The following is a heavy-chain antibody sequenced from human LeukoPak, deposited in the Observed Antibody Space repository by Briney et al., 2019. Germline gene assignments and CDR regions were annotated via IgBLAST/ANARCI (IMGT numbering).Heavy chain of an antibody. D-gene: IGHD6-13*01. CDR1: GGSISSSSYY. CDR2: INHSGST. V-gene: IGHV4-39*07. CDR3: AMLVPAAITPFEGIAAAGNVVDY. J-gene: IGHJ4*02. Sequence: PSETLSLTCTVSGGSISSSSYYWGWIRQPPGKGLEWIGEINHSGSTNYNPSLKSRVTISVDTSKNQFSLKLSSVTAADTAVYYCAMLVPAAITPFEGIAAAGNVVDYWGQGTLVTVSS.